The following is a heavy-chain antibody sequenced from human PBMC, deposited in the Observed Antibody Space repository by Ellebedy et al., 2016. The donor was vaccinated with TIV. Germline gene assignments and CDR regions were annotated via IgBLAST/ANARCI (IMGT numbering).Heavy chain of an antibody. J-gene: IGHJ6*02. CDR3: ARGFDGSGSHYYYGMDV. Sequence: ASVKVSCKASGYTFTSYGISWVRQATGQGLEWMGWMNPSSGNTGYAQKFQGRVTMTRNTSIGTAYMELSSLISDDTAVYYCARGFDGSGSHYYYGMDVWGQGITVTVSS. CDR2: MNPSSGNT. D-gene: IGHD3-10*01. V-gene: IGHV1-8*02. CDR1: GYTFTSYG.